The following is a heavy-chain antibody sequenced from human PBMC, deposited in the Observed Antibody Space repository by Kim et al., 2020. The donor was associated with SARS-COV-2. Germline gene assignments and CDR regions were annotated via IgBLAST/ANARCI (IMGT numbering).Heavy chain of an antibody. CDR2: ISGGGGNT. Sequence: GGSLRLSCAASGFTFSSYAMSWVRQAPGKGLEWVSAISGGGGNTYYADSVKGRFTISRDNSKNTLNLQMHSLRAEDTAIYYCAKDKGLGGGSCYSCWGQGTRVTVSS. D-gene: IGHD2-15*01. V-gene: IGHV3-23*01. CDR1: GFTFSSYA. CDR3: AKDKGLGGGSCYSC. J-gene: IGHJ1*01.